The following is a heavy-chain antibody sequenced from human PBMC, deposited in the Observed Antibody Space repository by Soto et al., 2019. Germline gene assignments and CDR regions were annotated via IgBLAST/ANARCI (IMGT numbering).Heavy chain of an antibody. CDR2: IKSKADGETT. V-gene: IGHV3-15*07. CDR1: GFSFNNVW. J-gene: IGHJ4*02. D-gene: IGHD1-1*01. CDR3: NSSYELGIGKTTL. Sequence: EVQLVESGGGLVKPGGSLGLSCGASGFSFNNVWMHWVRQAPGRGLEWVGRIKSKADGETTDYAEPAKGRFTVSRDDSKNPVYLQMNSLTPEDTAGYYWNSSYELGIGKTTLCGQGSVVTVSS.